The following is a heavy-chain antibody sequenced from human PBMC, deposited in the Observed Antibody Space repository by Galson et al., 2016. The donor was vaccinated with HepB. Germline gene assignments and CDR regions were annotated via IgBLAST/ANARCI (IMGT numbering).Heavy chain of an antibody. V-gene: IGHV3-30*18. CDR1: GFTFTKHG. J-gene: IGHJ5*02. Sequence: SLRLSCAASGFTFTKHGMHWVRQAPGKGLEWVAVISNDGSNKYYADSVKGRFTISRDNSKNTLSLQMNSLRGEDTAVYYCAKGGSFGFYSWFDPWGQGTLVTVSS. CDR3: AKGGSFGFYSWFDP. CDR2: ISNDGSNK. D-gene: IGHD3-16*01.